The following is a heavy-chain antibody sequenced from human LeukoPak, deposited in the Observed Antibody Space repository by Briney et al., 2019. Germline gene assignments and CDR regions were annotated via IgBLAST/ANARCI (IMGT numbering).Heavy chain of an antibody. Sequence: ASVKVSCKASEYTFSDYYIHWVRQAPGQGLEWMGWINPNSGGTKYAQKFHGRVTMTRDTSISTAYMELSRLRGDDTAVYYCAREDNTGLDNCFDPWGQGTLVTVSS. J-gene: IGHJ5*02. CDR3: AREDNTGLDNCFDP. CDR1: EYTFSDYY. V-gene: IGHV1-2*02. CDR2: INPNSGGT. D-gene: IGHD6-19*01.